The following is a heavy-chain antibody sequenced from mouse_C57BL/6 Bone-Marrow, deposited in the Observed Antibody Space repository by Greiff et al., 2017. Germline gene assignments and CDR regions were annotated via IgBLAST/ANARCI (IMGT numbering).Heavy chain of an antibody. CDR3: AREWYCYGRSHRDY. Sequence: QVQLQQPGTELVRPGASVKLSCKASGYTFTSYWMHWVKQRPGQGLEWIGNINPGNGGTNYNEKFQSKATLTVDTSSSTAYMPLSSLTSEDSAVYYGAREWYCYGRSHRDYWGQGTTLTVSS. CDR2: INPGNGGT. J-gene: IGHJ2*01. D-gene: IGHD1-1*01. V-gene: IGHV1-53*01. CDR1: GYTFTSYW.